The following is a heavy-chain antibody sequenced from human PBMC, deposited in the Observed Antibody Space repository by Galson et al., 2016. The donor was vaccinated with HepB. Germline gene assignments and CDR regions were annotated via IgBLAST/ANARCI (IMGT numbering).Heavy chain of an antibody. D-gene: IGHD3-3*02. CDR2: IWHDGSNK. Sequence: SLRLSCAASGFIFSSYGMHWVRQAPGKGLEWVAVIWHDGSNKYYADSVKGRFTISRDNSKNTLSLQMNSLRAEDTALYYCARDESNIFGVLTRYGMDVWGLGTTVTV. J-gene: IGHJ6*02. V-gene: IGHV3-33*01. CDR1: GFIFSSYG. CDR3: ARDESNIFGVLTRYGMDV.